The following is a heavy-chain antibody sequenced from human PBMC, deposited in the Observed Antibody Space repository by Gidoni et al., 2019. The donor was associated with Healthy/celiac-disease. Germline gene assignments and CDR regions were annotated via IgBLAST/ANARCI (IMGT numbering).Heavy chain of an antibody. V-gene: IGHV4-59*08. CDR2: IYYRGST. Sequence: QVQLQESGPGLVKPSETLSLTCTVSGGSISSYYWSWIRQPPGKGLGWIGYIYYRGSTNYNPSLKGRVTISVDPSKNRFSLKLSSVTAADTAVYYCAIGGGGSSPGRYWGQGTLVTVSS. CDR1: GGSISSYY. D-gene: IGHD6-6*01. J-gene: IGHJ4*02. CDR3: AIGGGGSSPGRY.